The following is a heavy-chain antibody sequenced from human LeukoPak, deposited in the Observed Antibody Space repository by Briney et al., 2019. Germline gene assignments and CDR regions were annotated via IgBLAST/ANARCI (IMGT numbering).Heavy chain of an antibody. J-gene: IGHJ4*02. CDR3: ARGPPQTIPTSKIVVYYYPFDY. V-gene: IGHV3-20*04. Sequence: GGSLRLSCAASGFNFDEHGMSWVRHAPGKGLEWVAGINWNGGGTGYADSVKGRVTISRENAKNSLYLHMNSLKAEDTALYYCARGPPQTIPTSKIVVYYYPFDYWGQGTLVTVSS. D-gene: IGHD3-22*01. CDR2: INWNGGGT. CDR1: GFNFDEHG.